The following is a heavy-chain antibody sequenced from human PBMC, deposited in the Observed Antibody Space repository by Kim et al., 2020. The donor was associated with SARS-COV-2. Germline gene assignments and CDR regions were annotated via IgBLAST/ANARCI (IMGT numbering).Heavy chain of an antibody. Sequence: SVKVSCKASGVTFTRSTLHWVRQARGQRLEWIGWIVVVNSNTNYAQKFQERVTITRDMSTSTAYMELSGLRFDDTAVYSCAANRGYGLRSRPYWGQGTL. D-gene: IGHD4-17*01. V-gene: IGHV1-58*01. J-gene: IGHJ4*02. CDR1: GVTFTRST. CDR2: IVVVNSNT. CDR3: AANRGYGLRSRPY.